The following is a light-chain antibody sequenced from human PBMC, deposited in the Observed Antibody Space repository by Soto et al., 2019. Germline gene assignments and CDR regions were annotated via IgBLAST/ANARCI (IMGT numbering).Light chain of an antibody. Sequence: DIVMTQSPESLAVSLGERANINCKSSQSVLYSSDNKNYLAWYQQKPGQPPKLLIYWASTRESGVPDRFSGSGSGPDFTLNISSLQAEDVAVYYCQQYYDVPYTFGQGTKLEIK. CDR1: QSVLYSSDNKNY. V-gene: IGKV4-1*01. CDR2: WAS. J-gene: IGKJ2*01. CDR3: QQYYDVPYT.